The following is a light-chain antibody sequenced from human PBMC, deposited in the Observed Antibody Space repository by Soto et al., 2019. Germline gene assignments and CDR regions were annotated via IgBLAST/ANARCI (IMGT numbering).Light chain of an antibody. J-gene: IGKJ1*01. CDR1: QSVSSN. CDR2: SAS. CDR3: QQYHNWPPGT. V-gene: IGKV3-15*01. Sequence: EIVMTQSPATLSVSPGERATLSCRASQSVSSNLAWYQQKPGQAPRLLIYSASTSATGIPARFSGSGSGTDFTLTISSLQSEDFAVYYCQQYHNWPPGTFGQGTKVEIK.